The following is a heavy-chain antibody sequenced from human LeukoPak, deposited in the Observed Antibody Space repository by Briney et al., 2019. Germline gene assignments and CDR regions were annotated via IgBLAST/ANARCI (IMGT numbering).Heavy chain of an antibody. J-gene: IGHJ4*02. CDR3: ARGGIAVAGPEFDY. CDR2: IGTAGDT. Sequence: GGSLRLSCAASGFTFSSYDVHRVRQATGKGLEWVSAIGTAGDTYYPGSVKGRFTISRENAKNSLYLQMNSLRAGDTAVYYCARGGIAVAGPEFDYWGQGTLVTVSS. D-gene: IGHD6-19*01. CDR1: GFTFSSYD. V-gene: IGHV3-13*01.